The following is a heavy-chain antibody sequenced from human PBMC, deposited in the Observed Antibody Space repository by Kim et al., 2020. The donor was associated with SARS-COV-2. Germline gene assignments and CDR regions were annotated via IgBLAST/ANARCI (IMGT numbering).Heavy chain of an antibody. D-gene: IGHD3-10*01. J-gene: IGHJ4*02. CDR3: SRGFDPFFRWDY. Sequence: GGSLRLSCTGSGFTFGDYAMSWFRQAPGKGLEWVGFISSNDDGGTIEYAASMKDRFTVARDDSKSIAYLQMNSLKTEDPAVYFCSRGFDPFFRWDYWGQGTLVSVSS. V-gene: IGHV3-49*03. CDR2: ISSNDDGGTI. CDR1: GFTFGDYA.